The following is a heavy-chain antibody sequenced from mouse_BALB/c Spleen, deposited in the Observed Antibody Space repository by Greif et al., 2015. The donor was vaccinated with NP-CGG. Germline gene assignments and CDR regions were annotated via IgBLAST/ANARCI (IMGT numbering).Heavy chain of an antibody. J-gene: IGHJ3*01. D-gene: IGHD2-3*01. CDR2: ISSGGST. CDR1: GFTFSSYA. V-gene: IGHV5-6-5*01. CDR3: ARGFDGTWFAY. Sequence: EVKLVESGGGLVKPGGSLKLSCAASGFTFSSYAMSWVRQTPEKRLEWVASISSGGSTYYPDSVKGRFTISRDNARNILYLQMSSLRSEDTAMYYCARGFDGTWFAYWGQGTLVTVSA.